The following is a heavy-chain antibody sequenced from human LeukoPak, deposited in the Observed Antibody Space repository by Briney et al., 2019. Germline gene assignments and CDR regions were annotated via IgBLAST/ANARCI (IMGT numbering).Heavy chain of an antibody. Sequence: GGSLRLSCAASGFTFRRYWVHWVRQAPGKGLVWVSRVNSDGSSTSYGDSVKGRFTIPRDNAKNTLSLQMNSLRAEDTAVYYCVRAEGQSFDYWGQGTLVTVSS. D-gene: IGHD6-19*01. J-gene: IGHJ4*02. CDR2: VNSDGSST. CDR1: GFTFRRYW. V-gene: IGHV3-74*01. CDR3: VRAEGQSFDY.